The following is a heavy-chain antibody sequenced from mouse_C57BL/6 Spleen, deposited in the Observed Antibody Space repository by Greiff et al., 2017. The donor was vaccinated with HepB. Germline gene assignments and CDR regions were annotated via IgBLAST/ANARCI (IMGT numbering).Heavy chain of an antibody. CDR1: GFTFSSYA. J-gene: IGHJ4*01. CDR3: TREGITTVVATRYYAMDY. Sequence: EVNVVESGEGLVKPGGSLKLSCAASGFTFSSYAMSWVRQTPEKRLEWVAYISSGGDYIYYADTVKGRFTISRDNARNTLYLQMSSLKSEDTAMYYCTREGITTVVATRYYAMDYWGQGTSVTVSS. CDR2: ISSGGDYI. V-gene: IGHV5-9-1*02. D-gene: IGHD1-1*01.